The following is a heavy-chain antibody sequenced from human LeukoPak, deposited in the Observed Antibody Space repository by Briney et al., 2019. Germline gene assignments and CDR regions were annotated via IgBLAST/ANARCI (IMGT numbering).Heavy chain of an antibody. V-gene: IGHV2-70*11. D-gene: IGHD3-22*01. J-gene: IGHJ4*02. CDR3: ARTYYYDSSAYSFDY. CDR1: GFSLSTSGMC. Sequence: ESGPTLVNPTQTLTLTCTFSGFSLSTSGMCVNWIRQPPGKALEWLARIDWDDDKYYSTSLKTRLTISKDTSKNQVVLTMTNMDPVDTATYYCARTYYYDSSAYSFDYWGQGTLVTVSS. CDR2: IDWDDDK.